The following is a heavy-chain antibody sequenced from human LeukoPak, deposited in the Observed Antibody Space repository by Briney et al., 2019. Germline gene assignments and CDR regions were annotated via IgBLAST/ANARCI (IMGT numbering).Heavy chain of an antibody. D-gene: IGHD3-16*02. Sequence: PGGSLRLSCAASGFTFSSYEMNWVRQVPGKGLQWVSGISSSGGNTYYLDSVKGRFTISRDNSKNTLYLQMNSLRAEDTAVYYCARSLSPRFSGPRRPYYFDYWGQGTLVTVSS. CDR1: GFTFSSYE. V-gene: IGHV3-23*01. CDR2: ISSSGGNT. J-gene: IGHJ4*02. CDR3: ARSLSPRFSGPRRPYYFDY.